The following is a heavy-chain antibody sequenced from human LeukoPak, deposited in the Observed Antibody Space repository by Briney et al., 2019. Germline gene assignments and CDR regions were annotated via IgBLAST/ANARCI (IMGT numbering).Heavy chain of an antibody. J-gene: IGHJ4*02. V-gene: IGHV3-23*01. CDR3: AKGFACAEDRCYGLDS. CDR1: GFGFSRYA. Sequence: KPGGSLRLSCAASGFGFSRYAMTWVRQAPGKGLEWVFLITESGHSTYYTKSVKGRFTISRDNSKNTLFLQMNSLGVEDTALYFCAKGFACAEDRCYGLDSWGQGILVIVSS. D-gene: IGHD4/OR15-4a*01. CDR2: ITESGHST.